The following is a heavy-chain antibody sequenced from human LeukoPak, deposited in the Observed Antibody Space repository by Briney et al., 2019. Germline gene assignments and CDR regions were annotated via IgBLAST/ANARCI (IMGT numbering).Heavy chain of an antibody. V-gene: IGHV3-30*02. J-gene: IGHJ4*02. Sequence: GGSLRLSCAASGFTFSSYGMHWVRQAPGKGPEWVAFIRYDGSNKYYADSVKGRFTISRDNSKNSLYLQMNSLRAEDTAVYYCAKRKRYFDWLLFRYYFDYWGQGTLVTVSS. CDR3: AKRKRYFDWLLFRYYFDY. CDR2: IRYDGSNK. D-gene: IGHD3-9*01. CDR1: GFTFSSYG.